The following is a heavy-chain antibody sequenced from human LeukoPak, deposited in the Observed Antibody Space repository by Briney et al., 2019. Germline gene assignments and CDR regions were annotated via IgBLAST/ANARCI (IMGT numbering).Heavy chain of an antibody. CDR1: GYSFINYG. V-gene: IGHV1-18*01. Sequence: ASVKVSCKASGYSFINYGYNWVRQAPGQGLEWMGWISAYNGNTNYAQKFQGRVTMTTDTSTTTAYMELRSLRSDDTALYYCARDMTENYGSGYLGFDIWGQGTMVTVSS. CDR3: ARDMTENYGSGYLGFDI. CDR2: ISAYNGNT. J-gene: IGHJ3*02. D-gene: IGHD3-10*01.